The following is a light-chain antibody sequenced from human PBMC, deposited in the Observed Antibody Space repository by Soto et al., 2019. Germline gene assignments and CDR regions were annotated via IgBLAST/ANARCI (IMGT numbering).Light chain of an antibody. CDR1: TGAVTNGHY. Sequence: QAVGTQEPWLTVSPGGTVTLTCGSSTGAVTNGHYPYWFQQKPGQAPRTLIYDTTNRHSWTPARFSGSLLGGKAALTLSGAQPEDEAEYYCLLSYNGPYVFGTGTKVTVL. J-gene: IGLJ1*01. V-gene: IGLV7-46*01. CDR2: DTT. CDR3: LLSYNGPYV.